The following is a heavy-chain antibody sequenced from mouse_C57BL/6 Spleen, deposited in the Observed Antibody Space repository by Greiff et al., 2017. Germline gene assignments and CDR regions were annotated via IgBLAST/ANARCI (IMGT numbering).Heavy chain of an antibody. D-gene: IGHD1-1*01. J-gene: IGHJ2*01. CDR3: TRVITTVVAIDY. V-gene: IGHV1-15*01. Sequence: VQLVESGAELVRPGASVTLSCKASGYTFTDYEMHWVKQTPVHGLEWIGAIDPETGGTAYNQKFKGKAILTADKSSSTAYMELRSLTSEDSAVYYCTRVITTVVAIDYWGQGTTLTVSS. CDR2: IDPETGGT. CDR1: GYTFTDYE.